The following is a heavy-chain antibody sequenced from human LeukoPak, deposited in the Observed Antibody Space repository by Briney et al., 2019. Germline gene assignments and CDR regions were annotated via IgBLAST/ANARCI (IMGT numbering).Heavy chain of an antibody. CDR1: GVSVSSGSYY. CDR2: IYYSGST. V-gene: IGHV4-61*01. J-gene: IGHJ2*01. Sequence: PSETLSLTCTVSGVSVSSGSYYWSWIRQPPGKGLEWIGYIYYSGSTNYNPSLKSRVTISVDTSKNQFSLKLSSVTAADTAVYYCARDPSQAYGSGDYWYFDLWGRGTLVTVSS. D-gene: IGHD3-10*01. CDR3: ARDPSQAYGSGDYWYFDL.